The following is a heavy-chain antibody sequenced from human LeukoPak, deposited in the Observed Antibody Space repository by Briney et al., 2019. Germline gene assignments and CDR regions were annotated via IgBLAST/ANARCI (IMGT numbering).Heavy chain of an antibody. D-gene: IGHD3-9*01. CDR2: IYYSGST. CDR1: GGSISSSSYY. V-gene: IGHV4-39*01. J-gene: IGHJ4*02. Sequence: SETLSLTCTVSGGSISSSSYYWGWIRQPPGKGLEWIGSIYYSGSTYYNPSLKSRVTISVDTSKNQFSLKLSSVTAADTAVYYCARGSYDILTGYRSNFDYWGQGTLVTVSS. CDR3: ARGSYDILTGYRSNFDY.